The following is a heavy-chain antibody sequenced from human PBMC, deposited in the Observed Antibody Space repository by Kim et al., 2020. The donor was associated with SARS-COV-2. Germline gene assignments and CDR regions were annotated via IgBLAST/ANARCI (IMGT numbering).Heavy chain of an antibody. Sequence: SETLSLTCAVYGGSFSGYYWSWIRQPPGKGLEWIGEINHSGSTNYNPSLKSRVTISVDTSKNQFSLKLSSVTAADTAVYYCASSGYSSSSREFDYWGQGTLVTVSS. CDR2: INHSGST. V-gene: IGHV4-34*01. J-gene: IGHJ4*02. CDR3: ASSGYSSSSREFDY. D-gene: IGHD6-6*01. CDR1: GGSFSGYY.